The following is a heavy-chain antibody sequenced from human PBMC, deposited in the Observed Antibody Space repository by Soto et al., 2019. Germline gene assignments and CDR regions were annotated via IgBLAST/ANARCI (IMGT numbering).Heavy chain of an antibody. Sequence: EVQLVESGGGLVQPGGSLRLSCAASGFTFRDFWMSWLRQAPGKGLEWVANIKHGGREKFYVDSVKGRFTISRDDARNLLYLQMNSLRVEDTAVYYCARDELAAAEDYWGQGTLVTVSS. V-gene: IGHV3-7*01. CDR2: IKHGGREK. CDR1: GFTFRDFW. J-gene: IGHJ4*02. CDR3: ARDELAAAEDY. D-gene: IGHD6-13*01.